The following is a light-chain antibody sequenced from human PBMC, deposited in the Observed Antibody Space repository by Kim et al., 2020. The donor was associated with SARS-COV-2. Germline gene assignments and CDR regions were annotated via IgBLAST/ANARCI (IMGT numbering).Light chain of an antibody. CDR2: DVT. CDR3: GSYISGSSYV. Sequence: QSALTQPASVSGSPGQSITISCTGTSSDVGGHNYVSWFQQHPGKAPKLMIYDVTERPSGVSNRFSGSKSGNTASLTISGLQAEDEADYYCGSYISGSSYVFGTGTKVTVL. CDR1: SSDVGGHNY. J-gene: IGLJ1*01. V-gene: IGLV2-14*01.